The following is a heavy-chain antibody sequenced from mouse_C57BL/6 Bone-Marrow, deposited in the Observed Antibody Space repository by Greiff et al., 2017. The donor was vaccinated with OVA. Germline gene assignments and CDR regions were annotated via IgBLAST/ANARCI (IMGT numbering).Heavy chain of an antibody. Sequence: QVQLKQPGAELVKPGASVKLSCKASGYTFTSYWMQWVKQRPGQGLEWIGEIDPSDSYTNYNQKFKGKATLTVDTSSSTAYMQLSSLTSEDSAVYYCARTYYRYAMDYWGQGTSVTVSS. CDR2: IDPSDSYT. V-gene: IGHV1-50*01. CDR3: ARTYYRYAMDY. CDR1: GYTFTSYW. D-gene: IGHD2-10*01. J-gene: IGHJ4*01.